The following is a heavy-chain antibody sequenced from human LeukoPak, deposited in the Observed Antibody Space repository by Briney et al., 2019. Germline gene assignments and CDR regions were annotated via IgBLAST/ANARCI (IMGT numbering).Heavy chain of an antibody. D-gene: IGHD6-13*01. CDR3: ARSGYSSSWYVH. J-gene: IGHJ4*02. V-gene: IGHV4-34*12. CDR1: GGPFNGYF. Sequence: PSETLALTCAVYGGPFNGYFWSWIRQPPGKGLEWNGEIIHSGSSNYNPSLKSRVTISVDTSKNQFSLKLSSVTAADTAVYYCARSGYSSSWYVHWGQGTLVTVSS. CDR2: IIHSGSS.